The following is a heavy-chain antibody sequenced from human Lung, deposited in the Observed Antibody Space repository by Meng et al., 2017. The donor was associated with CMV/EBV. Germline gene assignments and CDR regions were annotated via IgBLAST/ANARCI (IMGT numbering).Heavy chain of an antibody. J-gene: IGHJ5*02. Sequence: VELVESGGGLVQTGEFLRLSCVASGFSFSSYWMHWVRQSPGKGLVWVARINSGGTTTTYADSVKGRFTISRDNAKNTLYLQMNSLRGEDTAVYYCARDVMGWFDPWGQGALVTVSS. CDR3: ARDVMGWFDP. V-gene: IGHV3-74*01. CDR2: INSGGTTT. CDR1: GFSFSSYW. D-gene: IGHD2-8*01.